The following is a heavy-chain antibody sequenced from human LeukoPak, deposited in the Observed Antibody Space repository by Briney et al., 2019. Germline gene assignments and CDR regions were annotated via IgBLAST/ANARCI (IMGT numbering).Heavy chain of an antibody. CDR2: IYYSGST. CDR1: GGSISSYY. D-gene: IGHD3-10*01. CDR3: ARRMVRGYEIDAFDI. J-gene: IGHJ3*02. Sequence: PSETLSLTCTVSGGSISSYYWSWIRQPPGKGLEWIGYIYYSGSTNYNPSLKSRVTISVDTSKNQFSLKLSSVTAADTAVYYCARRMVRGYEIDAFDIWGQGTMVTVSS. V-gene: IGHV4-59*08.